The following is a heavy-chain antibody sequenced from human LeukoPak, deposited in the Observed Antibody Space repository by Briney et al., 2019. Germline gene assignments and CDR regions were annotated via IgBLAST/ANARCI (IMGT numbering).Heavy chain of an antibody. CDR3: AKEDCSGGSCYFDY. D-gene: IGHD2-15*01. Sequence: GGSLRLSCAASGFTFSSYGMHWVRQAPGKGLEWVAVISYDGSSKYYADSVKGRFTISRDNSKNTLYLQMNSLRAEDTAVYYCAKEDCSGGSCYFDYWGQGTLVTVSS. CDR1: GFTFSSYG. V-gene: IGHV3-30*18. CDR2: ISYDGSSK. J-gene: IGHJ4*02.